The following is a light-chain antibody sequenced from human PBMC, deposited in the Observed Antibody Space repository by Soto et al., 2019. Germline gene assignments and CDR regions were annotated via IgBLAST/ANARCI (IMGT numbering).Light chain of an antibody. J-gene: IGLJ2*01. CDR2: EDN. CDR1: SGSIASNY. CDR3: QSYDSSNPV. Sequence: NFMLTQPHSVSESPGKTVTISCTRSSGSIASNYVQWYQQRPGSAPTTVIYEDNQRPSGVPDRFSGSIDSSSNSASLTISGPKTEDEADYYCQSYDSSNPVFGGGTKLTVL. V-gene: IGLV6-57*04.